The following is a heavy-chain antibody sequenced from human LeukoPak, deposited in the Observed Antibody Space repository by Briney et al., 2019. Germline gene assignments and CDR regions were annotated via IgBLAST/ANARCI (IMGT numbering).Heavy chain of an antibody. CDR3: ASRTLSGTIVGATSYYGMDV. Sequence: GGSLRLSCAASGFTFNSYSMNWVRQAPGKGLEWVSSISSSSGYIYYADSVKGRFTISRDNAKNSLYLQMNSLRAEDTAVYYCASRTLSGTIVGATSYYGMDVWGQGTTVTVSS. CDR1: GFTFNSYS. CDR2: ISSSSGYI. V-gene: IGHV3-21*01. J-gene: IGHJ6*02. D-gene: IGHD1-26*01.